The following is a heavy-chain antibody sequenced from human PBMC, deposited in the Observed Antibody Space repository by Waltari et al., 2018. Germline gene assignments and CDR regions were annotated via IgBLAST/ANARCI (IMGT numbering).Heavy chain of an antibody. D-gene: IGHD6-19*01. CDR2: IYYSGRT. Sequence: QLQLQESGPGLVKPSETLSLTCTVSGGSISSSSYYWGWIRQPPGKGLEWIGSIYYSGRTYYNPSLKSRVTISVDTSKNQFSLKLSSVTAADTAVYYCARDVPSSGWYDYWGQGTLVTVSS. V-gene: IGHV4-39*07. CDR1: GGSISSSSYY. CDR3: ARDVPSSGWYDY. J-gene: IGHJ4*02.